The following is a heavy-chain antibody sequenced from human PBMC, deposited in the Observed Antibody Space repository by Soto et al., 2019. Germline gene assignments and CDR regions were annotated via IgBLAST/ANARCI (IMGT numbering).Heavy chain of an antibody. Sequence: QVQLVESGGGVVQPGRSLRLSCAASGFTFSSYGMHWVRQAPGKGLEWVAVIWYDGSNKYYADSVKGRFTISRDNSKNTLYLQMNSLRAEDTAVYYCARDLGPYSSSSVGYWGQGTLVIVSS. CDR1: GFTFSSYG. V-gene: IGHV3-33*01. D-gene: IGHD6-6*01. CDR2: IWYDGSNK. CDR3: ARDLGPYSSSSVGY. J-gene: IGHJ4*02.